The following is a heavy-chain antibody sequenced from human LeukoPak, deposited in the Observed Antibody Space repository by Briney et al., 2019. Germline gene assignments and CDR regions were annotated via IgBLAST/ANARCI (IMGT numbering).Heavy chain of an antibody. D-gene: IGHD5-18*01. Sequence: GGSLRLSCAASGFTFSSYAMSWVRQAPGKGLEWVSAISGSGGSTYYADSVKGRFTISRDNSKNTLYLQMNSLRAVDTAVYYCAKTPDPLYSYGSDESYGGQGTLVTVSS. V-gene: IGHV3-23*01. CDR1: GFTFSSYA. CDR2: ISGSGGST. J-gene: IGHJ4*02. CDR3: AKTPDPLYSYGSDESY.